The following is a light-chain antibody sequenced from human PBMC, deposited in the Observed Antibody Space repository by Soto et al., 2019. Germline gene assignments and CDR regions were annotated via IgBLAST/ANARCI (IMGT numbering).Light chain of an antibody. CDR3: QQYDNWPRT. CDR2: GAS. V-gene: IGKV3-15*01. Sequence: EIVMTQSPATVSLSPGERATLSCRASQSMRSNVAWYQQKPGQAPRLLIYGASTRAAGIPARFSGSGSGTELTLTITSLQSEDFAVYYCQQYDNWPRTFGQGTKVDIK. J-gene: IGKJ1*01. CDR1: QSMRSN.